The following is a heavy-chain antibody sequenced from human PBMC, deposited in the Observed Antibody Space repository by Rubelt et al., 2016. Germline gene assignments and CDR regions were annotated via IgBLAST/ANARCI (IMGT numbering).Heavy chain of an antibody. V-gene: IGHV4-39*01. D-gene: IGHD3-3*01. J-gene: IGHJ5*02. CDR3: VRGEGMVTMFGVVTINGFDP. Sequence: WIGSIYYSGSTYYNPSLKSRVTISVDTSKSQFSLKLSSGTAAETALNYWVRGEGMVTMFGVVTINGFDPWGQGTLVTVSS. CDR2: IYYSGST.